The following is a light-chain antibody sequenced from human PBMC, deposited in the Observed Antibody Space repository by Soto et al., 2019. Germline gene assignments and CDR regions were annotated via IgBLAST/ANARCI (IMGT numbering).Light chain of an antibody. CDR1: EDISTW. CDR2: AAS. Sequence: DIQMTQSPSSVSASVGDRVTITCRSSEDISTWLAWYQQKPGKAPKLLIYAASSLQSGVPSRFSGSGSGTDFTLTISILQPEDFATYYCQHADSFPLISFGQGTRLDSK. CDR3: QHADSFPLIS. V-gene: IGKV1-12*01. J-gene: IGKJ5*01.